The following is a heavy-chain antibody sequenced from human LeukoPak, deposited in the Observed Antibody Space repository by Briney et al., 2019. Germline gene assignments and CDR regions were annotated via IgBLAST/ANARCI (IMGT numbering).Heavy chain of an antibody. CDR2: IDWSGGAI. V-gene: IGHV3-20*04. CDR3: ARDLSASWYSLAY. D-gene: IGHD6-13*01. CDR1: ALNIGDYG. J-gene: IGHJ4*02. Sequence: GGSLRLSCVASALNIGDYGMSWVRQVPGKGLEWVAGIDWSGGAISYSDSVKGRFTISRDNTKNSLYPQMTSLRADDTAVYYCARDLSASWYSLAYWGQGTLVTVSS.